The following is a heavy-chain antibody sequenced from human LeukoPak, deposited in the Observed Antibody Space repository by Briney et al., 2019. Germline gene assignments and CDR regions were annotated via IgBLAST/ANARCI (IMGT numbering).Heavy chain of an antibody. V-gene: IGHV1-18*01. CDR1: GYTFTSYG. D-gene: IGHD3-3*01. CDR3: ARDEYYDFWSGYYNGLYYLDY. CDR2: ISAYNGNT. Sequence: ASVKVSCKASGYTFTSYGISWVRQAPGQGLGWMGWISAYNGNTNYAQKLQGRVTMTTDTSTSTAYMELRSLRSDDTAVYYCARDEYYDFWSGYYNGLYYLDYWGQGTLVTVSS. J-gene: IGHJ4*02.